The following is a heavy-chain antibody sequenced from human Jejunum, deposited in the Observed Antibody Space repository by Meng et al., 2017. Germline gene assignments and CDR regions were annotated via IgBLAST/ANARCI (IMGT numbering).Heavy chain of an antibody. D-gene: IGHD2-15*01. V-gene: IGHV5-51*01. CDR3: ARHSLRGCSDGGCYRSFYYYGMDV. Sequence: GESLKISCMGSGYSFPDYWLGWVRQMPGKGLEWMGIIYPDDSSTIYSPSFEGQVTISVDKSISTAYLQWSSLEASDTAMYYCARHSLRGCSDGGCYRSFYYYGMDVWGQGTMVTVSS. CDR2: IYPDDSST. J-gene: IGHJ6*02. CDR1: GYSFPDYW.